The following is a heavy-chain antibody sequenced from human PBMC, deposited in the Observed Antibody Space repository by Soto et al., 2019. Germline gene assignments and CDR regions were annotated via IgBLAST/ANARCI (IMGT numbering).Heavy chain of an antibody. V-gene: IGHV1-69*01. D-gene: IGHD6-13*01. CDR3: AIVQAAYYYYYCMAV. J-gene: IGHJ6*02. CDR1: GGTFSRYA. Sequence: QVQLVQSGAEVKKPGSSVKVSCKASGGTFSRYAISWVRQAPGQGLEWMGGIIPIFGTANYAQKFQGRVTITADESTKTANMELSSLRSDETAVYYWAIVQAAYYYYYCMAVWGQGTTVTVS. CDR2: IIPIFGTA.